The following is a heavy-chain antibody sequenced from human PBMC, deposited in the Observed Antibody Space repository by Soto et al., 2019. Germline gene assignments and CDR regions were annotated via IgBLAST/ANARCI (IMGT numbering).Heavy chain of an antibody. D-gene: IGHD2-21*01. V-gene: IGHV3-23*01. CDR3: AKDLGVNCGGDCYSGDYFDY. Sequence: LRLSCAASGFTFSSYAMSWVRQAPGKGLEWVSAISGSGGSTYYADSVKGRFTISRDNSKNTLYLQMNSLRAEDTAVYYCAKDLGVNCGGDCYSGDYFDYWGQGTLVTVSS. CDR1: GFTFSSYA. CDR2: ISGSGGST. J-gene: IGHJ4*02.